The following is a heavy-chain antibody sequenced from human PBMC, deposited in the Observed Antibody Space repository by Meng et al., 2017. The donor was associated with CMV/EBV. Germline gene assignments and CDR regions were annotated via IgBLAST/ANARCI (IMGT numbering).Heavy chain of an antibody. D-gene: IGHD6-13*01. V-gene: IGHV3-30*04. CDR2: ISYDGSNK. CDR1: GFTFSCYA. Sequence: GASGFTFSCYAMHWVRQAPGKGLEWVRVISYDGSNKYYADSVKGRFTISRDNSKNTLYLQMNSLRAEDTAVYYCARGQAAAGTVYWGQGTLVTVSS. CDR3: ARGQAAAGTVY. J-gene: IGHJ4*02.